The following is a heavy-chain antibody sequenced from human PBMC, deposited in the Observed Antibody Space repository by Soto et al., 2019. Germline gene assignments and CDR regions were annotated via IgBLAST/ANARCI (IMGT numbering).Heavy chain of an antibody. J-gene: IGHJ6*02. Sequence: QVQLVESGGGVVQPGRSLRLSCAASGFTFSSYAMHWVRQAPGKGLEWVAVISYDGSNKYYADSVKGRFTISRDNSKNTLYLQMNSLRAEDTAVYYCARRKRIAVAGTGYYYGMDVWGQGTTVSVSS. CDR2: ISYDGSNK. CDR1: GFTFSSYA. V-gene: IGHV3-30-3*01. CDR3: ARRKRIAVAGTGYYYGMDV. D-gene: IGHD6-19*01.